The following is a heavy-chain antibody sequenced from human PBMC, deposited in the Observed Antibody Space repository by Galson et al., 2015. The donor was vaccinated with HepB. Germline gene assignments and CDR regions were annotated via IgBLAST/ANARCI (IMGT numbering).Heavy chain of an antibody. Sequence: SVKVSCKASGYTFTSYAMHWVRQAPGQRLEWMGWINAGNGNTKYSQKFQGRVTITRDTSASTAYMELSSLRSEDTAVYYCARVGYCSGGSCYSVVRSWFDPWGQGTLVTVSS. J-gene: IGHJ5*02. CDR3: ARVGYCSGGSCYSVVRSWFDP. CDR1: GYTFTSYA. V-gene: IGHV1-3*01. CDR2: INAGNGNT. D-gene: IGHD2-15*01.